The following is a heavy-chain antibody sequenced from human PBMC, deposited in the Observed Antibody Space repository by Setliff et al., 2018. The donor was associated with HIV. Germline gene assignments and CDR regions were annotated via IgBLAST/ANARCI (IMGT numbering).Heavy chain of an antibody. V-gene: IGHV1-3*01. CDR1: GYIFTNYA. J-gene: IGHJ4*02. Sequence: ASVKVSCKASGYIFTNYAIHWVRQAPGQRLEWMGGFNAGNLNTKYSQKLQGRVTFTGDTSASTTYMELSSLRSEDTAVYYCAREEMSRWLPEYFFDFWGQGTLVTVSS. D-gene: IGHD5-12*01. CDR3: AREEMSRWLPEYFFDF. CDR2: FNAGNLNT.